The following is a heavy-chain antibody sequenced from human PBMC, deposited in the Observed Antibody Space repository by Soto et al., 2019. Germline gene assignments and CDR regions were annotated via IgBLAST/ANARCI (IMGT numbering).Heavy chain of an antibody. CDR2: VYYTETT. J-gene: IGHJ5*02. CDR3: ARQRVLSTNMFITSFDP. CDR1: GGSINSSDHF. Sequence: SETLSLTCSLSGGSINSSDHFWGWIRQTPGKGLEWIGSVYYTETTYYNPSLKSPVTISVETSRNTFSLKVNSVTAADTGIYYCARQRVLSTNMFITSFDPWGQGTLVTVSS. D-gene: IGHD3-10*02. V-gene: IGHV4-39*01.